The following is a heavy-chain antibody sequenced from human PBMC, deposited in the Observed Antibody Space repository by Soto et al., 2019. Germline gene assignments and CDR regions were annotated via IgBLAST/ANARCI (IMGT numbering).Heavy chain of an antibody. CDR3: ARRDEGNWFDP. V-gene: IGHV4-59*01. Sequence: SETLSLTCTVSGGSISSYYWSWIRQPPGKGLEWIGYIYYSGSTNYNPSLKSRVTISVDTSKNQFSLKLSSVTAADTAVYYCARRDEGNWFDPWGQGTLVTVSS. J-gene: IGHJ5*02. CDR2: IYYSGST. CDR1: GGSISSYY.